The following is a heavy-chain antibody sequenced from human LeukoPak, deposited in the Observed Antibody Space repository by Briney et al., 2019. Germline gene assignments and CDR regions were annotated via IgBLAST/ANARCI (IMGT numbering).Heavy chain of an antibody. Sequence: SETLSLTCAVYGGTFSGYYWSWLRQPPGKGLEWIGEINHSGSTNYNPSLKSRVPISVDTSKNQFSLKLSSVTAADTAVYYCARGGIAAANWFDPWGQGTLVTVSS. J-gene: IGHJ5*02. V-gene: IGHV4-34*01. CDR3: ARGGIAAANWFDP. CDR2: INHSGST. D-gene: IGHD6-13*01. CDR1: GGTFSGYY.